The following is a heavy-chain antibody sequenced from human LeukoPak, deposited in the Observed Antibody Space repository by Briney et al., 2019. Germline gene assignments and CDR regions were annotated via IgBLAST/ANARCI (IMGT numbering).Heavy chain of an antibody. J-gene: IGHJ4*02. CDR1: GGSISSSSYY. CDR3: ARTPAGGLNFDY. CDR2: IYYSGST. Sequence: SETLSLTRTVSGGSISSSSYYWGWIRQPPGKGLEWIGSIYYSGSTYYNPSLKSRVTISVDTSKNQFSLKLSSVTAADTAVYYCARTPAGGLNFDYWGQGTLVTVSS. V-gene: IGHV4-39*01. D-gene: IGHD3-16*01.